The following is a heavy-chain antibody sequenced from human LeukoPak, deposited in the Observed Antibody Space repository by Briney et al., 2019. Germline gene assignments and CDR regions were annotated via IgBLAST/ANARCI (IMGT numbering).Heavy chain of an antibody. Sequence: GGSLRLSCAASGFTFDDYAMHWVRQAPGKGLEWVSGISWNSGSIGYADSVKGRFTISRDNAKNSLYLQMNSLRAEDTALYYCAKATDNYDILTGHYFDYWGQGTLVTVSS. CDR3: AKATDNYDILTGHYFDY. J-gene: IGHJ4*02. D-gene: IGHD3-9*01. V-gene: IGHV3-9*01. CDR2: ISWNSGSI. CDR1: GFTFDDYA.